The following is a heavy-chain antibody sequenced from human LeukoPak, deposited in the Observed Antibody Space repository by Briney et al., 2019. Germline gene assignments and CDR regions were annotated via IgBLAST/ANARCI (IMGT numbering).Heavy chain of an antibody. D-gene: IGHD5-18*01. CDR2: ISSNGGST. CDR1: GFTFSSYA. Sequence: GGSLRLSCAASGFTFSSYAMHWVRQAPGKGLEYVSAISSNGGSTYYANSVKGRFTISRDNSKNTLYLQMGSLRAEDMAVYYCARVGRGYSYGYLGLDYWGQGTLVTVSS. V-gene: IGHV3-64*01. J-gene: IGHJ4*02. CDR3: ARVGRGYSYGYLGLDY.